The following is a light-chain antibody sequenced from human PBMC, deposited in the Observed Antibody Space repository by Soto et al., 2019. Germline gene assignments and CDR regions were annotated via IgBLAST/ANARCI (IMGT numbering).Light chain of an antibody. CDR3: QQYNDWPPLP. V-gene: IGKV3D-15*01. CDR1: QSVSKY. CDR2: GAS. J-gene: IGKJ4*01. Sequence: ETVMTQSPGTLSLSPGERGILSCRASQSVSKYVAWYQQKPGQPPRLLIYGASTRATGIPARFSGSGSGTEFTLTISSLQSEDFAVYYCQQYNDWPPLPFGGGTKVEIK.